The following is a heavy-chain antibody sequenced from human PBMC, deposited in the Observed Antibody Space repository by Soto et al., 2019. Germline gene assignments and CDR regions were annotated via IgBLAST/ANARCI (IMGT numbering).Heavy chain of an antibody. D-gene: IGHD6-13*01. CDR2: ISAYNGNT. V-gene: IGHV1-18*04. CDR3: ARGPYSRAEGWFEP. J-gene: IGHJ5*02. CDR1: GYTFTSYG. Sequence: QVKLVQSGAEVKKPGASVKVSCKASGYTFTSYGISWVRQAPGQGLEWMGWISAYNGNTHYAQKLQGRVTMTTDTSASTAYMELRSLRSADTAVYYCARGPYSRAEGWFEPCGQVTLVTVSS.